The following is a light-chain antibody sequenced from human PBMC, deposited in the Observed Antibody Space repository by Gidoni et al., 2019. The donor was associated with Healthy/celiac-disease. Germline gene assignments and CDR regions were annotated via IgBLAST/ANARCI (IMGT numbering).Light chain of an antibody. CDR2: KAS. J-gene: IGKJ5*01. V-gene: IGKV1-5*03. Sequence: DIQRTQSPSTLSASVGDRVTITCRASQSISSWLAWYQQKPGKAPKLLIYKASSLESGVPSRFSGRGSGTVFTLTISSLQPDDFATYYCQPYNRFMLPFGHXTRLEIK. CDR3: QPYNRFMLP. CDR1: QSISSW.